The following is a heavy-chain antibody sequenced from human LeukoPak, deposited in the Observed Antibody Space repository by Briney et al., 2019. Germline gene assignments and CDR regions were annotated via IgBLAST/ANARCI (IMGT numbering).Heavy chain of an antibody. J-gene: IGHJ4*02. V-gene: IGHV4-30-4*07. Sequence: SETLSLTCAVAGDSIRPGGYSWSWIRQPPGKGLEYIGYVYYSGSTYYNPSPKSRLTISVDTSKNQFSMKLRSLTAADTAVYFCARQLGIGGFFDSWGQGTQVTVSS. CDR2: VYYSGST. CDR1: GDSIRPGGYS. CDR3: ARQLGIGGFFDS. D-gene: IGHD7-27*01.